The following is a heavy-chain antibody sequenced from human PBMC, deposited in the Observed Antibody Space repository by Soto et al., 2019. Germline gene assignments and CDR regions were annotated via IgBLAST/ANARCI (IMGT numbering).Heavy chain of an antibody. D-gene: IGHD4-4*01. J-gene: IGHJ4*02. CDR3: ARWVDDDYNYYFDY. Sequence: ASVKVSCKASGGTFSSYAISWVRQAPGQGLEWMGGIIPIFGTANYAQRFQGRVTITADKFTSTAYMELSSLRSEDTAVYYCARWVDDDYNYYFDYWGQGTLVTVSS. CDR1: GGTFSSYA. CDR2: IIPIFGTA. V-gene: IGHV1-69*06.